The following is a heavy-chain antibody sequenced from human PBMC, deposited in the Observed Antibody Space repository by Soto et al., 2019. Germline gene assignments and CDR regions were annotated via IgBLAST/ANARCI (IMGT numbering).Heavy chain of an antibody. CDR3: ARTDRDFYGLDV. Sequence: EVQLVESGGGLVQPGGSLILACEASGFTFRNYDMHWVRQVTGKGLEWVSGISAAGDPDYADSVEGRFTISRENAQNSFFLQMTSLRGGDTAVYYCARTDRDFYGLDVWGQGTTVIVSS. CDR2: ISAAGDP. CDR1: GFTFRNYD. V-gene: IGHV3-13*05. J-gene: IGHJ6*02.